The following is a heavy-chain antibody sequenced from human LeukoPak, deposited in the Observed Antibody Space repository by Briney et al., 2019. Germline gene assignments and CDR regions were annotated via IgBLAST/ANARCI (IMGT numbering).Heavy chain of an antibody. CDR1: GGSISSYY. CDR2: IYYSGST. V-gene: IGHV4-59*12. D-gene: IGHD4-17*01. CDR3: ARARNGDYLLDY. J-gene: IGHJ4*02. Sequence: KPSETLSLTCTVSGGSISSYYWSWIRQPPGKGLEWIGSIYYSGSTYYNPSLKSRVTISVDTSKNQFSLKLSSVTAADTAVYYCARARNGDYLLDYWGQGTLVTVSS.